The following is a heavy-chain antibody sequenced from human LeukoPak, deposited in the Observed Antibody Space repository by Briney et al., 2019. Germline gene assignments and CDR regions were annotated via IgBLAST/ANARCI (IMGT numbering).Heavy chain of an antibody. V-gene: IGHV4-34*01. CDR2: LNHSGSS. CDR1: GCSISSYF. Sequence: AGALSLTCIVSGCSISSYFWSWVRQPPGGGLEWVGELNHSGSSNYNPSLKSRVTKSLDTSKNQYSLKLSSGPAGLSEVYFCARGRGLLFWGQRPLLTVST. J-gene: IGHJ4*02. D-gene: IGHD2-15*01. CDR3: ARGRGLLF.